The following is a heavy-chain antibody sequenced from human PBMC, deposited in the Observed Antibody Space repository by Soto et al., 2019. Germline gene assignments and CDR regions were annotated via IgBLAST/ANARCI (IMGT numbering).Heavy chain of an antibody. Sequence: PSETLSLICTVSGSSISSGGYYWSWIRQHPGKGLEWIGYIYYSGSTYYNPSLKSRVTISVDTSKNQFSLKLSSVTAADTAVYYCARTFYYYDSSPSHAFDIWGQGTMVS. CDR1: GSSISSGGYY. J-gene: IGHJ3*02. CDR3: ARTFYYYDSSPSHAFDI. CDR2: IYYSGST. V-gene: IGHV4-31*03. D-gene: IGHD3-22*01.